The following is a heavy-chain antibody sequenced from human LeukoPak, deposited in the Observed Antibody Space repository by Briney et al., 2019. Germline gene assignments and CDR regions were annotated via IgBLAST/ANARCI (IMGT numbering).Heavy chain of an antibody. CDR2: IYYSGGT. V-gene: IGHV4-61*01. Sequence: PSETLSLTCTVSGGSVSSGSYYWSWIRQPPGKGLEWIGYIYYSGGTNYNPSLKSRVTISVDTSKNQFSLKLSSVTAADTAVYYCARETPIVGAANWFDPWGQGTLVTVSS. CDR3: ARETPIVGAANWFDP. D-gene: IGHD1-26*01. CDR1: GGSVSSGSYY. J-gene: IGHJ5*02.